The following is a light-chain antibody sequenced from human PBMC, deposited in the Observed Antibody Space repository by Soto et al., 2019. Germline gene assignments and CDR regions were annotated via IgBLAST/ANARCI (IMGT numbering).Light chain of an antibody. CDR3: SSYTTSSTLYV. V-gene: IGLV2-14*03. CDR1: SSDVGAYNY. CDR2: DVT. J-gene: IGLJ1*01. Sequence: QSALTQPASGSGSPGQSITISCTGTSSDVGAYNYVSWYQQYPGKAPKYIIYDVTNRPSGVSYRFSGSKSGNTASLAISGLQAEDEADYYCSSYTTSSTLYVFGTGTKVTV.